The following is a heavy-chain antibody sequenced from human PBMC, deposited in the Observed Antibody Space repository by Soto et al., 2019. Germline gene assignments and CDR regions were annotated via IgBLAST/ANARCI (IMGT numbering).Heavy chain of an antibody. CDR1: GYSFTSYW. V-gene: IGHV5-10-1*01. CDR2: IDPSDSYT. CDR3: ASTGYCSSTSCYNPDY. D-gene: IGHD2-2*02. J-gene: IGHJ4*02. Sequence: GESLKISCKGSGYSFTSYWISWVRQMPGKGLEWMGRIDPSDSYTNYSPSFQGHVTISADKSISTAYLQWSSLKASDTAMYYCASTGYCSSTSCYNPDYWGQGTLVTVSS.